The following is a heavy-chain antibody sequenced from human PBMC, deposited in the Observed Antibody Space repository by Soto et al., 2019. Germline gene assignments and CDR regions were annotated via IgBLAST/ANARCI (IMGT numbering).Heavy chain of an antibody. V-gene: IGHV1-2*02. CDR2: IHPNSGGT. J-gene: IGHJ4*02. CDR1: GYTFTGYY. CDR3: ARAGVNYAYFDY. Sequence: QVQLVQSGAEVKKPGASVKVSCKASGYTFTGYYMHGGRQAPGQGLEWRGWIHPNSGGTNYAQKFQGGVTMTRDTSISTAYMELSRLRSDDTAVYYCARAGVNYAYFDYWGQGTLVTVSS. D-gene: IGHD4-4*01.